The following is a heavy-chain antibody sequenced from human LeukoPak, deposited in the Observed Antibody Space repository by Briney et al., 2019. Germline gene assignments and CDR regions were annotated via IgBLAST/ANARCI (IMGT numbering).Heavy chain of an antibody. CDR2: ISGSDGST. D-gene: IGHD2-2*01. J-gene: IGHJ4*02. V-gene: IGHV3-23*01. CDR3: AKVETSGGANCYALDY. Sequence: GGSLRLSCAASGFTFSSYAMTWVRQAPDKGLEWVSAISGSDGSTYYADSVKGRFTISRDDSQNTLYLQMNSLSAEDTAVYYCAKVETSGGANCYALDYWGQGTLVTASS. CDR1: GFTFSSYA.